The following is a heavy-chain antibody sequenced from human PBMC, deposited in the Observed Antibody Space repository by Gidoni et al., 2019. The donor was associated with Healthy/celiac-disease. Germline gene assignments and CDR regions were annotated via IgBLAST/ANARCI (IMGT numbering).Heavy chain of an antibody. D-gene: IGHD5-18*01. CDR2: IYTSGST. Sequence: QVQLQESGPGLVKPSQTLSLPCTVSGGSISSGSYYWTWIRQPAGKGLEWIGRIYTSGSTHYTPSLKRAVTMSGDTSKNQFSLKLSSVTAADTAVYYCARGIRARGFDYWGQGTLVTVSS. J-gene: IGHJ4*02. CDR3: ARGIRARGFDY. V-gene: IGHV4-61*02. CDR1: GGSISSGSYY.